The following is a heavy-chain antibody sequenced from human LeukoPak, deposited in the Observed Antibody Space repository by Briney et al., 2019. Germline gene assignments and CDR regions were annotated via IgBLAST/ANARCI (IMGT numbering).Heavy chain of an antibody. CDR3: AAAPILRGEGGEHYRYGMDV. V-gene: IGHV4/OR15-8*01. J-gene: IGHJ6*01. Sequence: KPSGTLSLTCGVSVGSINSGNWWTWVRQSPGKGLEWIGEIHHNGTRNYNPSLKSRVTISADTFKNHFSPIVTSLTAADTAVYYCAAAPILRGEGGEHYRYGMDVWGQGTTVIVSS. CDR2: IHHNGTR. CDR1: VGSINSGNW. D-gene: IGHD2-2*02.